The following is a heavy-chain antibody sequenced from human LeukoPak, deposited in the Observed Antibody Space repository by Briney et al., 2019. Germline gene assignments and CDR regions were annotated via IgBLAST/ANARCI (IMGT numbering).Heavy chain of an antibody. Sequence: GGSLRLSCAASGFTFSSYAMSWVRQAPGKGLEWVSAISGSGGSTYYADSVKGRFTISRDNSKNTLYLQMNSLRAEDTAVYYCAKLKAPACSSSWPNNWFDPWGQGTLVTVSS. V-gene: IGHV3-23*01. D-gene: IGHD6-13*01. CDR3: AKLKAPACSSSWPNNWFDP. CDR1: GFTFSSYA. J-gene: IGHJ5*02. CDR2: ISGSGGST.